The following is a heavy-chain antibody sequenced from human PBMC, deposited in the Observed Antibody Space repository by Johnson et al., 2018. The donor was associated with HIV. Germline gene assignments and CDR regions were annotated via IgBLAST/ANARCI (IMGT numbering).Heavy chain of an antibody. CDR3: AREEANGAFDI. J-gene: IGHJ3*02. CDR1: GFTFSSYD. CDR2: ICTAGDT. Sequence: VQLVESGGGLVQPGGSLRLSCAASGFTFSSYDMHWVRQATGKGLEWVSAICTAGDTYYPGSVKGRFTISRENAKNSLYLQMNSLRAGDTAVYYCAREEANGAFDIWGQGTMVTVSS. V-gene: IGHV3-13*01.